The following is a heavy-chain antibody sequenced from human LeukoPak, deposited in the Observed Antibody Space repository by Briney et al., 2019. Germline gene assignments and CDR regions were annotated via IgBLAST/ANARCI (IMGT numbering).Heavy chain of an antibody. V-gene: IGHV3-21*01. CDR1: GFTFSSYG. CDR3: ARDAGYCSSTSCYYYGLDV. D-gene: IGHD2-2*01. J-gene: IGHJ6*02. Sequence: GGSLRLSCAASGFTFSSYGMHWVRQAPGKGLEWVSSIVTSSSYIYYADSVKGRFTVSRDNAKNSLYLQMNSLRAEDTAVYYCARDAGYCSSTSCYYYGLDVWGQGTTVTVSS. CDR2: IVTSSSYI.